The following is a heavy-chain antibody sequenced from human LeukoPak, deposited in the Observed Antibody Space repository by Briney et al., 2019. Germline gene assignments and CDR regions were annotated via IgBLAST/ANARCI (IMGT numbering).Heavy chain of an antibody. Sequence: ASVKVSCKVSGYTLTELSMHWVRQAPGKGLEWMGGFVPEDGETIYAQKFQGRVTMTEDTSTDTAYMELSSLRSEDTAVYYCATVWYDYVWGSYRYNDYWGQGTLVTVSS. CDR2: FVPEDGET. CDR3: ATVWYDYVWGSYRYNDY. J-gene: IGHJ4*02. CDR1: GYTLTELS. V-gene: IGHV1-24*01. D-gene: IGHD3-16*02.